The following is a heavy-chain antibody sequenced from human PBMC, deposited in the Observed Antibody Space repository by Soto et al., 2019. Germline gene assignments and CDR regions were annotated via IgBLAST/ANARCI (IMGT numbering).Heavy chain of an antibody. V-gene: IGHV3-30-3*01. CDR1: GFTFSSYA. D-gene: IGHD4-4*01. J-gene: IGHJ2*01. CDR3: ARPPWRDDYNWGYFDL. CDR2: ISYDGSNK. Sequence: QVQLLESGGGVVQPGRSLRLSCAASGFTFSSYAMHWVRQAPGKGLEWVAVISYDGSNKYYADSVKGRFTISRDNSKNTLSLQMNSLRAEDTAVYDCARPPWRDDYNWGYFDLWGRGTHGHCLL.